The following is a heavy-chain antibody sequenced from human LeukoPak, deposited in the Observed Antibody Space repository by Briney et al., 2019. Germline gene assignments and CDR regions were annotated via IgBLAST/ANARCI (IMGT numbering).Heavy chain of an antibody. Sequence: PGGSLRLSCAASGFTFSTYGMHWVRQAPGKGLEWVAVISYDGSNKYYADSVKGRFTISRDNSKNTLYLQMNSLRAEDTAVYYCAREAPYYYGSGRASAFDIWGQGTMVTVSS. CDR2: ISYDGSNK. CDR1: GFTFSTYG. V-gene: IGHV3-30*19. CDR3: AREAPYYYGSGRASAFDI. D-gene: IGHD3-10*01. J-gene: IGHJ3*02.